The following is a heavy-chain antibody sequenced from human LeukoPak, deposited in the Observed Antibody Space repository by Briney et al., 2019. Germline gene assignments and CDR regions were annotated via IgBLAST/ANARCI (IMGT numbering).Heavy chain of an antibody. CDR1: GFTFSSYE. V-gene: IGHV3-48*03. J-gene: IGHJ5*02. Sequence: GGSLRLSCAASGFTFSSYEMNWVRQAPGKGPEWVSYISSSGSSTHYADSVKGRFTISRDNAKNSLYLQMNSLRAEDTAVYYCASSSSGYPVWFDPWGQGTLVTVSS. CDR2: ISSSGSST. CDR3: ASSSSGYPVWFDP. D-gene: IGHD3-22*01.